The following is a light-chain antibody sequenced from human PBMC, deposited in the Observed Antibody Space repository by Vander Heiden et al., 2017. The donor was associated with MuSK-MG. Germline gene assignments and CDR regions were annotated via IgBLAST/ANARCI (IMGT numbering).Light chain of an antibody. CDR3: QTYNSPLIA. J-gene: IGKJ5*01. CDR1: QGITNY. V-gene: IGKV1-27*01. CDR2: AAS. Sequence: DIQMTQTPSSLSVSVGDRVTITCRASQGITNYLAWYQQRPGKVPSLLIYAASTLQSGVPSRVSGSGFGTDFTLTISSLQPEDVATYYCQTYNSPLIAFGQGTRLEIK.